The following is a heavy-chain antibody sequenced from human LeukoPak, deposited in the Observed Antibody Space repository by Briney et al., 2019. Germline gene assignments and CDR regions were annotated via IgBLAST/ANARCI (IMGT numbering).Heavy chain of an antibody. CDR1: GYTFSNYW. CDR2: IHPGDSDT. Sequence: GESLMISCEGSGYTFSNYWIGWVRQMPGKGLEWMGIIHPGDSDTRYSPSFEGQATISADRSINAAYLQWSSLKASDTAMYYCARALGYCSSSDCYTTFDNWGQGTLVTVSS. CDR3: ARALGYCSSSDCYTTFDN. J-gene: IGHJ4*02. D-gene: IGHD2-2*02. V-gene: IGHV5-51*01.